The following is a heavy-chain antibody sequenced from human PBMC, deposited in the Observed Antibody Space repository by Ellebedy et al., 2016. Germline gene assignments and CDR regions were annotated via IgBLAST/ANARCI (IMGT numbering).Heavy chain of an antibody. V-gene: IGHV3-7*01. Sequence: GESLKISXAASGFTFSSYAMSWVRQAPGKGLEWVANIKQDGSEKYYVDSVKGRFTISRDNAKNSLYLQMNSLRAEDTAVYYCARGRAVAAPWGQGTLVTVSS. CDR1: GFTFSSYA. J-gene: IGHJ5*02. CDR3: ARGRAVAAP. D-gene: IGHD6-19*01. CDR2: IKQDGSEK.